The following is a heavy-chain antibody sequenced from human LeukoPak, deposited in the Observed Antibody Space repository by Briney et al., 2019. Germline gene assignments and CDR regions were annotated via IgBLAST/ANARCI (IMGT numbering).Heavy chain of an antibody. V-gene: IGHV5-51*01. CDR2: IYPGDSDT. J-gene: IGHJ5*02. D-gene: IGHD3-10*01. CDR1: GYSFTSYW. Sequence: GESLKISCKGSGYSFTSYWIGWVRRMPGKGLEWMGIIYPGDSDTRYSPSFQGQVTISADKSISTAYLQWSSLKASDTAMYYCARLVGYYGSGSAFNWFDPWGQGTLVTVSS. CDR3: ARLVGYYGSGSAFNWFDP.